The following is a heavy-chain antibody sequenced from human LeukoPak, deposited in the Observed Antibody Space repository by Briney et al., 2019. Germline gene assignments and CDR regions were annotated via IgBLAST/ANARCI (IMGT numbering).Heavy chain of an antibody. CDR2: IDWDDDK. CDR1: GGSISSGDYL. V-gene: IGHV2-70*18. D-gene: IGHD3-10*01. CDR3: ARITMVRGVSGYFDY. Sequence: TLSLTCTVSGGSISSGDYLWSWLRQPPGKALEWLARIDWDDDKYYSTSLKTRLTISKDTSKNQVVLTMTNMDPVDTATYYCARITMVRGVSGYFDYWGQGTLVTVSS. J-gene: IGHJ4*02.